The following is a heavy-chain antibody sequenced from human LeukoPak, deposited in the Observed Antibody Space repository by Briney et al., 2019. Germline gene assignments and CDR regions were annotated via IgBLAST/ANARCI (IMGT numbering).Heavy chain of an antibody. CDR3: ARQKGGSYYGADAFDV. CDR1: GYSITNYW. V-gene: IGHV5-51*01. J-gene: IGHJ3*01. D-gene: IGHD1-26*01. Sequence: GESLKISCEGSGYSITNYWIGWVRQMPGKGLEWMGIIYPSDSDTRYSPSFQGQVTISADKSISTAYLQWSSLKASDTAMYYCARQKGGSYYGADAFDVWGQGTMVTVSS. CDR2: IYPSDSDT.